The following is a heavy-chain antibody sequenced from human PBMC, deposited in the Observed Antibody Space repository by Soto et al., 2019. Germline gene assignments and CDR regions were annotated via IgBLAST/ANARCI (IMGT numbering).Heavy chain of an antibody. CDR1: GFTFSSYT. J-gene: IGHJ6*02. Sequence: GGSLRLSCAASGFTFSSYTMNWVRQAPGRGLEWVSSIGTSSSYIYYADSVKGRFTISRDNAKNSLFLQMNSLRADDTAVYYCARDSVRDYLYYYYGMDVWGQGNTVTV. D-gene: IGHD4-17*01. CDR3: ARDSVRDYLYYYYGMDV. V-gene: IGHV3-21*01. CDR2: IGTSSSYI.